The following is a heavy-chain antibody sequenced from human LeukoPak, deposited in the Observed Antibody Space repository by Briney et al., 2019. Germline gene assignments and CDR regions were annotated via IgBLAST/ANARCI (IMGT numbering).Heavy chain of an antibody. CDR1: GGSFSGYY. CDR3: ASYSSSSEIFYYYYYYYMDV. Sequence: PSETLSLTCAVYGGSFSGYYWSWIRQPPGKGLEWIGEINHSGSTNYNPSLKSRVTISVDTSKNQFSLKLSCVTAADTAVYYCASYSSSSEIFYYYYYYYMDVWGKGTTVTVSS. J-gene: IGHJ6*03. D-gene: IGHD6-6*01. CDR2: INHSGST. V-gene: IGHV4-34*01.